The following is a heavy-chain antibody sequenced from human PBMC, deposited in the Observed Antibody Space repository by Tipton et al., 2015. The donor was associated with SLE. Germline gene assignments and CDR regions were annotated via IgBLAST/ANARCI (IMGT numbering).Heavy chain of an antibody. CDR2: IYSGGTT. Sequence: GCLRLSCAASGITVSDNYMNWVRQAPGKGLEWVSVIYSGGTTYYADSARGRFTISRDNSQNTVFLQMNSLTTDDTAVYYCARDLGSSAFDPWGQGTLVTVSS. CDR3: ARDLGSSAFDP. J-gene: IGHJ5*02. V-gene: IGHV3-66*02. CDR1: GITVSDNY. D-gene: IGHD1-26*01.